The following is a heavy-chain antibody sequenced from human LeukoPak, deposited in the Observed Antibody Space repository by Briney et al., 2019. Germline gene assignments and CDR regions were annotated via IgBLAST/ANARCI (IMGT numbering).Heavy chain of an antibody. J-gene: IGHJ4*02. Sequence: ASVKVSCKVSGYTLTELSMHWVRQAPGKGLEWMGGFDPEDGEAIYAEKFQGRVTMTEDTSTDTAYMELKSLRSEDTAVYYCARDGPYSSSPPPYWGQGTLVTVSS. CDR1: GYTLTELS. V-gene: IGHV1-24*01. CDR3: ARDGPYSSSPPPY. CDR2: FDPEDGEA. D-gene: IGHD6-6*01.